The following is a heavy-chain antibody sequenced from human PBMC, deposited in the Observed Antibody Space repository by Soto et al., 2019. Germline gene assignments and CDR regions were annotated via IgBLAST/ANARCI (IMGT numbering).Heavy chain of an antibody. J-gene: IGHJ4*02. V-gene: IGHV1-18*01. Sequence: GASVKVSCKASGYTFTSYGISWVRQAPGQGLEWMGWISAYNGNTNYAQKLQGRVTMTTDTSMSTAYMELRSLRSDDTAVYYCARDPGSRWSSSRAFDYWGQGTPVTAPQ. CDR2: ISAYNGNT. D-gene: IGHD6-6*01. CDR1: GYTFTSYG. CDR3: ARDPGSRWSSSRAFDY.